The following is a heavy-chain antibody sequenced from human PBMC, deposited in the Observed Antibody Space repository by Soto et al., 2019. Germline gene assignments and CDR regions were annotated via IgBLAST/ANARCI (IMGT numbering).Heavy chain of an antibody. CDR3: ARDKLGYSYGFEGSDY. D-gene: IGHD5-18*01. CDR2: IWYDGSNK. J-gene: IGHJ4*02. CDR1: GFTFSSYG. Sequence: GGSLRLSCAASGFTFSSYGMHWVRQAPGKGLEWVAVIWYDGSNKYYADSVKGRFTISRDNSKNTLYLQMNSLRAEDTAVYYCARDKLGYSYGFEGSDYWGQGTLVTVSS. V-gene: IGHV3-33*01.